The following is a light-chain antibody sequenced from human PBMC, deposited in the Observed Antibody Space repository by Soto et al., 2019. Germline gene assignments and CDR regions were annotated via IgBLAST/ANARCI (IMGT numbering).Light chain of an antibody. CDR2: DVN. V-gene: IGLV2-11*01. CDR3: CSYAGAYRYV. J-gene: IGLJ1*01. CDR1: SSDVGGYDY. Sequence: QSALTQPASVSGSPGQSITISCTGSSSDVGGYDYVSWYQQHPGKAPKLMIYDVNKRPPGVPDRFSASKSGNTASLTISGLQAEDEADYFCCSYAGAYRYVFGSGTKLTVL.